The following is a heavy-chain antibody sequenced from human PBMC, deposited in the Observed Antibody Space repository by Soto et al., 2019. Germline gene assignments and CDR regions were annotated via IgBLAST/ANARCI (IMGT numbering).Heavy chain of an antibody. CDR2: INAGNGNT. CDR3: ARAAAGLYFDY. D-gene: IGHD6-13*01. CDR1: GYTFTSYA. Sequence: DSVKVSCKASGYTFTSYAMHWVRQAPGQRLEWMGWINAGNGNTKYSQKFQGRVTITRDTSASTAYMELSSLRSEDTAVYYCARAAAGLYFDYWGQGTLVTVLL. J-gene: IGHJ4*02. V-gene: IGHV1-3*01.